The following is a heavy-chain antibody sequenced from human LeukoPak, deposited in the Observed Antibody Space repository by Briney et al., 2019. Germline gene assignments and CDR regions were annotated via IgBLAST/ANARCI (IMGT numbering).Heavy chain of an antibody. CDR3: ARGGSGRTQDDTFDV. Sequence: GGSLRLSCAASGFSFTSYSMNWVRQAPGKGLEWVSSISSGSSYIYYADSVQGRFTISRDNAKNSLSLQMNSLRAEDRAVYYCARGGSGRTQDDTFDVWGQGTMVTVSS. V-gene: IGHV3-21*01. CDR1: GFSFTSYS. J-gene: IGHJ3*01. CDR2: ISSGSSYI. D-gene: IGHD3-10*01.